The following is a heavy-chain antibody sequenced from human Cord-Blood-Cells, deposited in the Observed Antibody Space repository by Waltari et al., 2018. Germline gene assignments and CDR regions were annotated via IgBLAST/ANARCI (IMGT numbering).Heavy chain of an antibody. CDR2: IKGDGSSS. J-gene: IGHJ4*02. CDR1: GFTFSSYW. Sequence: EVQLVESGGGLVQPGGSLRLSCAASGFTFSSYWMHWVRQAPGKGLVWVYSIKGDGSSSSYEDSVKGRFTSSRDNATNTLYLQMNSLRAEDTAVYYCARDTAGIDYWGQGTLVTVSS. V-gene: IGHV3-74*01. CDR3: ARDTAGIDY. D-gene: IGHD1-1*01.